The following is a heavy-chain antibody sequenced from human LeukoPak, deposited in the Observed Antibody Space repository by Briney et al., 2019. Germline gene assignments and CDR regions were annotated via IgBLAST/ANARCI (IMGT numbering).Heavy chain of an antibody. Sequence: SQTLSLTCTVSGGSISSGGYYWSWIRQPPGKGLEWIGYIYHSGSTYYNPSLKSRLTISVDVSKNQFSLKLTSALAADTAVYYCARSLIAPSLGAGACFGPWGRGTLVTVSS. CDR3: ARSLIAPSLGAGACFGP. D-gene: IGHD3-16*02. J-gene: IGHJ5*02. CDR1: GGSISSGGYY. V-gene: IGHV4-30-2*01. CDR2: IYHSGST.